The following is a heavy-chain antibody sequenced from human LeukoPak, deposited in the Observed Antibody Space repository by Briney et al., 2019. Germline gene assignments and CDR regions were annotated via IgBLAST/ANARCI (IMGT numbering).Heavy chain of an antibody. Sequence: SETLSLTCAVSGGSISSSNWWSWVRPPPGKGLEWIGEIYHSGSTNYNPSLKSRVTISVDKSKNQFSLKLSSVTAADTAVYYCAPYYYDSSGYGAFDPWGQGTLVTVSS. V-gene: IGHV4-4*02. CDR1: GGSISSSNW. D-gene: IGHD3-22*01. CDR3: APYYYDSSGYGAFDP. J-gene: IGHJ5*02. CDR2: IYHSGST.